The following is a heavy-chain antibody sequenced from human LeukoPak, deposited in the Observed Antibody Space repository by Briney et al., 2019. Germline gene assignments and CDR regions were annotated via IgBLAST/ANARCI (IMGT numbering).Heavy chain of an antibody. J-gene: IGHJ3*02. CDR3: AKDLSSTYFTFAFDI. Sequence: GGSLRLSCAASGFTFDDYAMHWVRQAPGKGLEWVSGIGWNSGIIAYADSVKGRLTISRGNAKNSLYLQMNSLRAEDMALYYCAKDLSSTYFTFAFDIWGQGTLVTVSS. D-gene: IGHD2-2*01. CDR2: IGWNSGII. V-gene: IGHV3-9*03. CDR1: GFTFDDYA.